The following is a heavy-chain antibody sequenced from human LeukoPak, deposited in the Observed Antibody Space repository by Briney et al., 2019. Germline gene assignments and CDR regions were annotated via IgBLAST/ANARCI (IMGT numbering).Heavy chain of an antibody. CDR1: GYSISGGYY. CDR2: IYHSGST. J-gene: IGHJ4*02. Sequence: SETLSLTCTVSGYSISGGYYWGWIRQPPGKGLEWIGNIYHSGSTYYNPSLKSRVAISVDTTKNQFSLKLSSVTAADTAVYYCARGGVVPAARFDYWGQGTLVIVSS. CDR3: ARGGVVPAARFDY. D-gene: IGHD2-2*01. V-gene: IGHV4-38-2*02.